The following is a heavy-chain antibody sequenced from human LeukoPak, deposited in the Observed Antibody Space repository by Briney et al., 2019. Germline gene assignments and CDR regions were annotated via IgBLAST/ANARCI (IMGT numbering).Heavy chain of an antibody. V-gene: IGHV3-23*01. Sequence: GGSLRLSCAASGFTFSSYAMSRVRQAPGKGLEWVSAISGSGGSTYYADSVKGRFTISRDNSKNTLYLQMNSLRAEDTAVYYCAKAMIVVVIQGGLDYWGQGTLVTVSS. CDR3: AKAMIVVVIQGGLDY. D-gene: IGHD3-22*01. CDR1: GFTFSSYA. CDR2: ISGSGGST. J-gene: IGHJ4*02.